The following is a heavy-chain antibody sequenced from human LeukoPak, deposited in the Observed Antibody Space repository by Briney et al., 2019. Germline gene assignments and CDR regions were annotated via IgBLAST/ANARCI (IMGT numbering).Heavy chain of an antibody. Sequence: PGGSLRLSCAASGFTFSDYYMSWIRQAPGKGLEWVSYISTSSSYTNYADSAKGRFTISRANAENSLYLQMNSLRAEDTAVYYCARDHGGGSYTPSLDYWGQGTLVTVSS. J-gene: IGHJ4*02. CDR1: GFTFSDYY. D-gene: IGHD1-26*01. CDR3: ARDHGGGSYTPSLDY. CDR2: ISTSSSYT. V-gene: IGHV3-11*06.